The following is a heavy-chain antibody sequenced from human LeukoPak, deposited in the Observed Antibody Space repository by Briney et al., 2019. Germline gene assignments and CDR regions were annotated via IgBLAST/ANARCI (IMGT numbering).Heavy chain of an antibody. J-gene: IGHJ3*02. CDR1: GGSISSYY. CDR2: IYYSGST. V-gene: IGHV4-59*01. CDR3: ARYLGELDAFDI. Sequence: PSETLSLTCTVSGGSISSYYWSWIRQPPGKGLEWIGYIYYSGSTNYNPSLKSRVTISVDTSKNQFSLKLSSVTAAGTAVYYCARYLGELDAFDIWGQGTMVTVSS. D-gene: IGHD1-7*01.